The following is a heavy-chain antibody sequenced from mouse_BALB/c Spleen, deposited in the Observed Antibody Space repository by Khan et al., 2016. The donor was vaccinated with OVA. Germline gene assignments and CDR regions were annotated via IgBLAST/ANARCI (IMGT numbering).Heavy chain of an antibody. CDR2: ISYSGST. CDR3: ARTARIKY. D-gene: IGHD1-2*01. Sequence: EVQLQESGPGLVKPSQSLSLTCTVTGYSITSGYGWNWIRQFPGNKLEWMGYISYSGSTNYNPSLKSRIYITRDTSTNQFFLQLNSGTTEDTATYYCARTARIKYWGKGTTLTVAS. J-gene: IGHJ2*01. V-gene: IGHV3-2*02. CDR1: GYSITSGYG.